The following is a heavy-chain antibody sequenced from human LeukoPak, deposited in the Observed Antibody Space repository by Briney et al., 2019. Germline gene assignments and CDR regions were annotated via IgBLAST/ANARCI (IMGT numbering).Heavy chain of an antibody. J-gene: IGHJ4*02. D-gene: IGHD3-22*01. CDR3: ARDIGYYDSSGYYFDY. V-gene: IGHV4-34*01. CDR2: INHSGST. Sequence: PSETLSLTCAVYGGSFSGYYWSWIRQPPGKGLEWIGEINHSGSTNYNPSLKGRVTISVDTSKNQFSLKLSSVTAADTAVYYCARDIGYYDSSGYYFDYWGQGTLVTVSS. CDR1: GGSFSGYY.